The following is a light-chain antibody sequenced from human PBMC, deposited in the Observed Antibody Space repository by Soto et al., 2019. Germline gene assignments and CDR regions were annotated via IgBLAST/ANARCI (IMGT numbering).Light chain of an antibody. V-gene: IGKV3-20*01. CDR1: QRLFKGY. CDR2: DAS. Sequence: EIVLTQSPGTLSLFPGDIATRSCRASQRLFKGYLAWFQQKPGQAPRLLIYDASSRAAGVPDRVTGGGSGTDFPLTLSGLEPDDFALYFCQQYERPPFAFGQGNKLEIK. J-gene: IGKJ2*01. CDR3: QQYERPPFA.